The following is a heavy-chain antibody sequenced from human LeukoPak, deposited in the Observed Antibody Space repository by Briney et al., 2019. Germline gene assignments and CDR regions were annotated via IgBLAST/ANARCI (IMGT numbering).Heavy chain of an antibody. Sequence: ASVKVSCKASGYTFTTYYMHWVRQAPGQGLEWMGWINPNSGGTNYAQKFQGRVTMTRDTSISTAHMELSRLRSDDTAVYYCARASLDYYYYYMDVWGKGTTVTVSS. D-gene: IGHD2-2*03. CDR3: ARASLDYYYYYMDV. CDR1: GYTFTTYY. V-gene: IGHV1-2*02. J-gene: IGHJ6*03. CDR2: INPNSGGT.